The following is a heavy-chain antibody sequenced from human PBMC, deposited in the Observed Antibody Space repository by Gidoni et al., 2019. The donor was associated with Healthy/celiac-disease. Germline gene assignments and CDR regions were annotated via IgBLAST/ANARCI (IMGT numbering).Heavy chain of an antibody. V-gene: IGHV3-30*18. D-gene: IGHD3-16*01. Sequence: QVQLVESGGGVVQPGRSLRLSCAASGFTFSSYGMHWVRQAPGKGLGWVAVISYDGSNKYYADSVKGRFTISRDNSKNTLYLQMNSLRAEDTAVYYCAKLGLRLGGMDVWGQGTTVTVSS. J-gene: IGHJ6*02. CDR3: AKLGLRLGGMDV. CDR1: GFTFSSYG. CDR2: ISYDGSNK.